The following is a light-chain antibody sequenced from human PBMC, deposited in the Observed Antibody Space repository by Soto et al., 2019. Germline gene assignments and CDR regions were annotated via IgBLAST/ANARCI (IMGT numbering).Light chain of an antibody. CDR1: PSVSSSY. Sequence: EIVLPQSPGTLSFSPGERATLSCRASPSVSSSYLAWYQQKPGQAPRLLIYVASSRATGIPERFRSSGSGTDFTLTISRLGPEDFAVYYCQQYGSSPPTFGHGTKVSIK. CDR3: QQYGSSPPT. V-gene: IGKV3-20*01. CDR2: VAS. J-gene: IGKJ1*01.